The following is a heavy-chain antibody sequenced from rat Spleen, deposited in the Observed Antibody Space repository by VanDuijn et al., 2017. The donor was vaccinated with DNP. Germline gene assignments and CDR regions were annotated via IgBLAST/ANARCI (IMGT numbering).Heavy chain of an antibody. CDR1: GFTFNDHY. J-gene: IGHJ3*01. Sequence: EVQLVESGGGLVQPGRSMKLSCAASGFTFNDHYMAWVRQAPTKGREWVAAISYGGGNTYYRDSVKGRFTISRDNAKSTLYLQMDSLRSEDTATYYCASLWTLTYWGQGTLVTVSS. V-gene: IGHV5-25*01. D-gene: IGHD1-3*01. CDR2: ISYGGGNT. CDR3: ASLWTLTY.